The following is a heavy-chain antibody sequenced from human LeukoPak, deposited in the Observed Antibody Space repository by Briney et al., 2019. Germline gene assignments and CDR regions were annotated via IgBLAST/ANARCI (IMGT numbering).Heavy chain of an antibody. CDR1: GFTFSSCV. Sequence: PGGSLRPSCAASGFTFSSCVMNWVRQAPGKGLEWLSYISSSGSTIYYADSVKGRFTISRDNARNSLYLQMNSLRAEDTAVYYCARREYCSGGSCKCFEPWGQGTLVTVSS. CDR3: ARREYCSGGSCKCFEP. CDR2: ISSSGSTI. D-gene: IGHD2-15*01. J-gene: IGHJ5*02. V-gene: IGHV3-48*03.